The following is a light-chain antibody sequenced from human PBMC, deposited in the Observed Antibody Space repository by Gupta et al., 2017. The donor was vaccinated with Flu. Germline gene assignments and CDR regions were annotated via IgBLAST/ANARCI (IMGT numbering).Light chain of an antibody. V-gene: IGLV1-36*01. Sequence: SDNVGNNAVNWYQQFPGKAPKVLIFYDGLGPSGGSDRFSGSKSGTSASLAIRGLQAEDEAVYYCATWDDSLNGVIFGGGTTLIVL. J-gene: IGLJ2*01. CDR3: ATWDDSLNGVI. CDR1: SDNVGNNA. CDR2: YDG.